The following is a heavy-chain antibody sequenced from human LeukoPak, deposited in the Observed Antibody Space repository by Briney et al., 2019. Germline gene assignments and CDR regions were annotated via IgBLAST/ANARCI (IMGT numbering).Heavy chain of an antibody. J-gene: IGHJ6*03. CDR3: AKDTYDVLYYYYYMDV. V-gene: IGHV3-23*01. Sequence: GGSLRLSCAASGFTFSSYAMSWVRQAPGKGLEWVSAISGSGGSTYYADSVKGRFTISRDNSKNTLYLQMNSLRAEDTAVYYCAKDTYDVLYYYYYMDVWGKGTTVTVSS. D-gene: IGHD3-10*02. CDR1: GFTFSSYA. CDR2: ISGSGGST.